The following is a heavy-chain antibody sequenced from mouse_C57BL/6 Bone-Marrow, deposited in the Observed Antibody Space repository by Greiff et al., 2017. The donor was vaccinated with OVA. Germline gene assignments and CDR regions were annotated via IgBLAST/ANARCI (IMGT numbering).Heavy chain of an antibody. CDR1: GFTFSSYG. J-gene: IGHJ4*01. Sequence: EVKLMESGGDLVKPGGSLKLSCAASGFTFSSYGMSWVRQTPDKRLEWVATISSGGSYTYYPDSVKGRFTISRDNAKNTLYLQMSSLKSEDTAMYYCARRYSNYHYAMDYWGQGTSVTVSS. D-gene: IGHD2-5*01. V-gene: IGHV5-6*02. CDR3: ARRYSNYHYAMDY. CDR2: ISSGGSYT.